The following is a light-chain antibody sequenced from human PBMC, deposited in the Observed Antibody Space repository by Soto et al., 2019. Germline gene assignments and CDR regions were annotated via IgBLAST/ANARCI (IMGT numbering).Light chain of an antibody. Sequence: QSALTQPASVSGSPGQSITISCTGTSSDVGGYNYVSWYQQHPGKAPKLMIYDVSNRPSGVSNRFSGSKSGNTASLTISGLQAEEEAAYYCSSYTSSSTLGVVFGGGTKLTVL. CDR3: SSYTSSSTLGVV. CDR1: SSDVGGYNY. CDR2: DVS. V-gene: IGLV2-14*01. J-gene: IGLJ2*01.